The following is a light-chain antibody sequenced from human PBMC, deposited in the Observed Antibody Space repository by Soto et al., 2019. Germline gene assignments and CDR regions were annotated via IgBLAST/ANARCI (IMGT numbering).Light chain of an antibody. J-gene: IGLJ1*01. CDR3: CSYAGSSNV. V-gene: IGLV2-23*02. CDR2: EVS. CDR1: SCDVGSYNL. Sequence: TQPAPLSGSPGQSITISCPGNSCDVGSYNLVSWYQQHPGKAPKLLIYEVSKRPSGVSNRFSGSKSGNTASLTISGLQAEDEADYYCCSYAGSSNVFGTGTKVTVL.